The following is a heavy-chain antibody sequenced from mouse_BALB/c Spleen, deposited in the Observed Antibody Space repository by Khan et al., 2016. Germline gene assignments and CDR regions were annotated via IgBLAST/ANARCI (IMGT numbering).Heavy chain of an antibody. J-gene: IGHJ4*01. CDR1: GYTFSSYW. V-gene: IGHV1-9*01. Sequence: QVQLQQSGAELMKPGASVKISCKATGYTFSSYWIEWVKQRPGHGLEWSGEILPGSGTTNYNEKFKGKATFTADTSSNPAYMQLSNLTSEASAVYSCSRSYYINYDAMDYWGQGTSVTVSS. D-gene: IGHD2-5*01. CDR3: SRSYYINYDAMDY. CDR2: ILPGSGTT.